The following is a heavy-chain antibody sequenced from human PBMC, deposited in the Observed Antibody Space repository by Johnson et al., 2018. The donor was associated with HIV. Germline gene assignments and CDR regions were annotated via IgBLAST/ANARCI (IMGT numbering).Heavy chain of an antibody. CDR3: AKDQWSSSWTNDAFDF. J-gene: IGHJ3*01. V-gene: IGHV3-66*01. CDR1: GFTVSTNY. D-gene: IGHD6-13*01. CDR2: LYSGGST. Sequence: VQLVESGGGLVQPGGSLRLSCAASGFTVSTNYMSWVRQAPGTGLEWVSVLYSGGSTYYAASVQGRFTISRDNSKNTLYLQMNSLRAEDTAVYYCAKDQWSSSWTNDAFDFWGQGTMVTVSS.